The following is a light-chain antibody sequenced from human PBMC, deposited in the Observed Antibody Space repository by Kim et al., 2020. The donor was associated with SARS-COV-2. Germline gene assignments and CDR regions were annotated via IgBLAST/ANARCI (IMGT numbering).Light chain of an antibody. CDR3: QQYNSYPWT. J-gene: IGKJ1*01. CDR1: QSISSW. Sequence: DIQMTQSSTLSASVGDRVTITCRANQSISSWLAWYQQKQGKDPRLLIYKASSLESGVPSRFSGSGSGTEFTLTVSSLQPDDFATYYCQQYNSYPWTFGQGTEVDIK. CDR2: KAS. V-gene: IGKV1-5*03.